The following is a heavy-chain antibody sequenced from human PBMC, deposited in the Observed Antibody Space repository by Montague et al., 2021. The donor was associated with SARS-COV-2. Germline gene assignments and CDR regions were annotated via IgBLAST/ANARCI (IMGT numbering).Heavy chain of an antibody. V-gene: IGHV4-61*01. CDR1: GGSVSSGSYY. Sequence: SETLSLTCTVSGGSVSSGSYYWSWIRQPPGKGLQSIGYINYTGSTNYNPSLQSRVTISVDSSKNQFSVRLSSVTAADTAVYYCARISGITSWYYDYWGQGTLVTVSS. CDR3: ARISGITSWYYDY. D-gene: IGHD1-14*01. CDR2: INYTGST. J-gene: IGHJ4*02.